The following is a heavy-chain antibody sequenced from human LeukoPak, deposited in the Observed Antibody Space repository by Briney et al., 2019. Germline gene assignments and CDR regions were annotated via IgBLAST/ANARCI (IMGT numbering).Heavy chain of an antibody. J-gene: IGHJ6*02. Sequence: ASVKVSCKASGYTFTSYDINWVRQATGQGLEWMGWMNPNSGNTGYAQKFQGRVTMTRNTSISTAYMELSSLRSEDTAVYYCAREGYCSSTSCYGMDVWGQGTTVTVSS. V-gene: IGHV1-8*01. D-gene: IGHD2-2*01. CDR2: MNPNSGNT. CDR3: AREGYCSSTSCYGMDV. CDR1: GYTFTSYD.